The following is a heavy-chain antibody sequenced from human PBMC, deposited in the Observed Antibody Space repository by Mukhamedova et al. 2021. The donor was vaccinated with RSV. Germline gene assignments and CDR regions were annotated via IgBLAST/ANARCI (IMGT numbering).Heavy chain of an antibody. Sequence: GLEWVAVISYDGSNKYYADSVKGRFTISRDNSKNTLYLQMNSLSAEDTAVYYCAKDIPAATYYYYYGMDVWGQGTTVTVSS. D-gene: IGHD2-2*01. CDR3: AKDIPAATYYYYYGMDV. CDR2: ISYDGSNK. J-gene: IGHJ6*02. V-gene: IGHV3-30*18.